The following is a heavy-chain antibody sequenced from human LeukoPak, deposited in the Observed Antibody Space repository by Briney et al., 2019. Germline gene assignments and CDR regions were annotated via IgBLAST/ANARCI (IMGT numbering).Heavy chain of an antibody. V-gene: IGHV3-74*01. CDR1: GFTFSSYW. Sequence: GGSLRLSCAASGFTFSSYWMHWVRQAPGKGLMWVSRIKSDGGTHYADSVKGRFTISRDNAKNTVSLQMNSLRAEATGVYYCAGAPSEIGGYYPEYFRHWGQGTLVTVSS. CDR3: AGAPSEIGGYYPEYFRH. J-gene: IGHJ1*01. D-gene: IGHD3-22*01. CDR2: IKSDGGT.